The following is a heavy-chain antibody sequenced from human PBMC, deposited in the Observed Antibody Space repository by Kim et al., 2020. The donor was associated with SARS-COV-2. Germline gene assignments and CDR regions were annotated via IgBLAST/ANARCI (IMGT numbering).Heavy chain of an antibody. J-gene: IGHJ6*04. V-gene: IGHV3-48*02. D-gene: IGHD3-22*01. CDR2: ISSSSSTI. CDR1: GFTFSSYS. Sequence: GGSLRLSCAASGFTFSSYSMNWVRQAPGKGLEWVSYISSSSSTIYYADSVKGRFTISRDNAKNSLYLQMNSLRDEDTAVYYCARDMVRRIMIVVVSRGMDGWGKGTTVTVSS. CDR3: ARDMVRRIMIVVVSRGMDG.